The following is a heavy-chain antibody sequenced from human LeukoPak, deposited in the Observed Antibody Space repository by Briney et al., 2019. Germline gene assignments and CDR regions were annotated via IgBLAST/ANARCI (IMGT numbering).Heavy chain of an antibody. V-gene: IGHV1-69*05. CDR2: IIPIFGTA. Sequence: GASVKVSCKASGGTFSSYAISWVRQAPGQGLEWMGGIIPIFGTANYAQKFQGRVTITTDESTSTAYMELSSLRSEDTAVYYCARVEVSVGATYFDYWGQGTLVTVSS. D-gene: IGHD1-26*01. CDR3: ARVEVSVGATYFDY. CDR1: GGTFSSYA. J-gene: IGHJ4*02.